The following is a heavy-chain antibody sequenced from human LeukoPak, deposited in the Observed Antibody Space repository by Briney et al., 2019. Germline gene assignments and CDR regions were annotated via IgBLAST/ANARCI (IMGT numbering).Heavy chain of an antibody. CDR1: GFTFSSYS. V-gene: IGHV3-23*01. CDR2: ISGSGGST. Sequence: GGSLRLSCAASGFTFSSYSMNWVRQAPGKGLEWVSAISGSGGSTYYADSVKGRFTISRDNSKNTLYLQMNSLRAEDTAVYYCAKDPTRVVSYFDYWGQGTLVTVSS. J-gene: IGHJ4*02. D-gene: IGHD2-15*01. CDR3: AKDPTRVVSYFDY.